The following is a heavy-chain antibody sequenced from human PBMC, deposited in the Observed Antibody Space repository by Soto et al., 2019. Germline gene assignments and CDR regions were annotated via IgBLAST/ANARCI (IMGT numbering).Heavy chain of an antibody. J-gene: IGHJ4*02. CDR3: ASPNYYDSSGYYGRDGYAY. CDR2: IIPIFGTA. V-gene: IGHV1-69*13. Sequence: SVKVSCKASGGTFSSYAISWVRQAPGQGLEWMGGIIPIFGTANYAQKFQGRVTITADEFTSTAYMELSSLRSEDTAVYYCASPNYYDSSGYYGRDGYAYWGQGTLVTVSS. CDR1: GGTFSSYA. D-gene: IGHD3-22*01.